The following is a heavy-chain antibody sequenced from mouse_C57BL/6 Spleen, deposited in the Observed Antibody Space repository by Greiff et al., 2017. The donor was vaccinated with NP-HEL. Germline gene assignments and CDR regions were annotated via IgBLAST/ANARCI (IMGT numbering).Heavy chain of an antibody. V-gene: IGHV1-26*01. CDR1: GYTFTDYY. CDR3: ASIYYDYDEAWFAY. J-gene: IGHJ3*01. D-gene: IGHD2-4*01. CDR2: INPNNGGT. Sequence: VQLQQSGPELVKPGASVKISCKASGYTFTDYYMNWVKQSHGKSLEWIGDINPNNGGTSYNQKFKGKATLTVDESSSTAYMELRSLTSEDSAVYYCASIYYDYDEAWFAYWGQGTLVTVSA.